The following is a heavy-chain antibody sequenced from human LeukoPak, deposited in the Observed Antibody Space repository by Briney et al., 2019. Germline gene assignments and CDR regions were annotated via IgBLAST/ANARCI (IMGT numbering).Heavy chain of an antibody. Sequence: GGSLRLSCAASGFTVSSNHMTWVRQAPGKGLEWVSVIYSGGSTYYADSVKGRFTISRDNSKNTLYLQMNSLRAEDTAVYYCARGPSIAVAEYIQHWGQGTLVTVS. CDR3: ARGPSIAVAEYIQH. CDR1: GFTVSSNH. J-gene: IGHJ1*01. CDR2: IYSGGST. D-gene: IGHD6-19*01. V-gene: IGHV3-66*01.